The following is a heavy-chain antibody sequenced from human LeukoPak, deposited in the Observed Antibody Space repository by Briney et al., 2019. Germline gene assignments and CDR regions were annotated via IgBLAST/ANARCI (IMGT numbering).Heavy chain of an antibody. V-gene: IGHV4-34*01. J-gene: IGHJ5*02. D-gene: IGHD2-21*02. CDR1: GGSFSGYY. CDR3: ASAYCGGDCLPGFDP. Sequence: PSETLSLTCAVYGGSFSGYYWSWIRQPPGKGLGWIGEINHSGSTNYNPSLKSRVTISVDTSKNQFSLKLSSVTAADTAVYYCASAYCGGDCLPGFDPWGQGTLVTVSS. CDR2: INHSGST.